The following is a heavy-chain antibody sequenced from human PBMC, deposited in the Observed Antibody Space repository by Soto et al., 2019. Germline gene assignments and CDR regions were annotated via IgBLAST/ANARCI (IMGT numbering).Heavy chain of an antibody. CDR1: AGSISRYY. V-gene: IGHV4-59*01. D-gene: IGHD5-18*01. CDR2: ISYTVDA. J-gene: IGHJ4*02. CDR3: VGSLMSRAMESFDY. Sequence: HVQPQESGPGLVKPSEPLSLTCSVSAGSISRYYWGWVRQSPGEGLEWIAHISYTVDASYNPSLKSRVTISLDTSKNQIALSLMSVTAADTAVYYCVGSLMSRAMESFDYWGQGTLVTVTS.